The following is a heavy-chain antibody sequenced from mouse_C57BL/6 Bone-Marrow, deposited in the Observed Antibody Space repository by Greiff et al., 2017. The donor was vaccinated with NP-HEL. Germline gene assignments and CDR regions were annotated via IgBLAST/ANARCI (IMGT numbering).Heavy chain of an antibody. Sequence: EVKVVDSGGDLVKPGGSLKLSCAASGFTFSSYGMSWVRQTPDKRLEWVATISSGGSYTYYPDSVKGRFTISRDNAKNTLYLQMSSLKSEDTAMYYCAGITRYFDVWGTGTTVTVSS. CDR2: ISSGGSYT. CDR3: AGITRYFDV. CDR1: GFTFSSYG. D-gene: IGHD2-4*01. J-gene: IGHJ1*03. V-gene: IGHV5-6*01.